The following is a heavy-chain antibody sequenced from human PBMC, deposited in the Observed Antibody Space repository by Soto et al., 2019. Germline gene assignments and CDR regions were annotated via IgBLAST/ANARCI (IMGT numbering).Heavy chain of an antibody. D-gene: IGHD3-22*01. J-gene: IGHJ4*02. Sequence: EVQLLESGGGLVKPGGSLRLSCEASGFTFSSYNMNWVRQAPGKGLEWVSSISGSTSYIYYADSVKGRFTVSRDNPKNSLFLQMNSLRAEDTAVYYCARDLREAYDSSGYYGAFNSWGQGTLVTVSS. CDR2: ISGSTSYI. CDR3: ARDLREAYDSSGYYGAFNS. V-gene: IGHV3-21*01. CDR1: GFTFSSYN.